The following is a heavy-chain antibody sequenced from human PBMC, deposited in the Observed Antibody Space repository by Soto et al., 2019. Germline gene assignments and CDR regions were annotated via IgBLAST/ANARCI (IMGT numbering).Heavy chain of an antibody. D-gene: IGHD5-18*01. J-gene: IGHJ4*02. V-gene: IGHV1-69*13. CDR2: IIPIFGTA. CDR3: ARGGVDQDTAMEPLLSY. Sequence: SVKVSCKASGGTFSSYAISWVRQAPGQGLEWMGGIIPIFGTANYAQKFQGRVTITADESTSTAYMELSSLRSEDTAVYYCARGGVDQDTAMEPLLSYWGQGTLVTVSS. CDR1: GGTFSSYA.